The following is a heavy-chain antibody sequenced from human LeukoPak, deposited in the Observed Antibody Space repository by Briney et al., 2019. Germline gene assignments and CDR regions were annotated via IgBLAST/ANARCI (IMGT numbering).Heavy chain of an antibody. CDR3: ARSSYGQYPIDY. CDR2: INHSGSI. CDR1: GGSFSGYY. D-gene: IGHD5-18*01. V-gene: IGHV4-34*01. Sequence: PSETLSLTCAVYGGSFSGYYLTWIRQSPGKGLEWIGEINHSGSITYNPSLESRVTISVDTSKNQFSLKLTSVTAADTAVYYCARSSYGQYPIDYWGQGTLVTVSS. J-gene: IGHJ4*02.